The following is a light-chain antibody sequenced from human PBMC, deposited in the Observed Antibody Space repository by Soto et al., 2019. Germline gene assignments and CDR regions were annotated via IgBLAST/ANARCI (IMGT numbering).Light chain of an antibody. J-gene: IGKJ1*01. CDR1: QSISGW. CDR2: KAS. CDR3: QQYTSYSPT. V-gene: IGKV1-5*03. Sequence: DIQMTQSPSTLSASVRDRVTITCRASQSISGWLAWYQQKPGKAPKLLIYKASSLETAVPSRFSGSGSGTEFTLTISSLQPDDFATYYCQQYTSYSPTFGQGTKVDIK.